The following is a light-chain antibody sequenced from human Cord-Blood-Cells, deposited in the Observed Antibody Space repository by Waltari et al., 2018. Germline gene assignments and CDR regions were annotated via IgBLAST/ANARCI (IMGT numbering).Light chain of an antibody. CDR3: QQSYSTPG. CDR2: AAS. CDR1: QSISSY. J-gene: IGKJ3*01. Sequence: DIQMTQSPSSLSASVGDRVTITCRASQSISSYLNWYQQKPGKAPKLLIYAASSLQSGVPSRFSGSGSGTDFTLTISSPQPEDFATYYCQQSYSTPGFGPGTKVDIK. V-gene: IGKV1-39*01.